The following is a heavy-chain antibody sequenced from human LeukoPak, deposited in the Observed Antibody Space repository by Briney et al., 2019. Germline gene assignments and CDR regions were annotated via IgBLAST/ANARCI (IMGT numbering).Heavy chain of an antibody. Sequence: PGGSLRLSCGASGFTFSKYAMSWVRQAPGKGLEWVSGVSGSGGVTYYADSVKGRFTISRDNSKNTLHLQMNSLRAEDTAVYYCAKEPAFIVVPAASFDYWGQGTLVTVSS. CDR2: VSGSGGVT. CDR3: AKEPAFIVVPAASFDY. J-gene: IGHJ4*02. D-gene: IGHD2-2*01. V-gene: IGHV3-23*01. CDR1: GFTFSKYA.